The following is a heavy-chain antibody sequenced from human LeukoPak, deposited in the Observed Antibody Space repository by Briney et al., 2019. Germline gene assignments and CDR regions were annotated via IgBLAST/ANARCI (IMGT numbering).Heavy chain of an antibody. V-gene: IGHV3-74*01. Sequence: GGSLRLSCAASAFTFSNYWMHWVRQAPGKGLEWVSRIKGDGNHKIYADSVKGRSTISRDNAKNTVYLQMNSLRAEDTAVYYCTRDGDAYNFDYWGQGTLVTVSS. D-gene: IGHD5-24*01. J-gene: IGHJ4*02. CDR2: IKGDGNHK. CDR3: TRDGDAYNFDY. CDR1: AFTFSNYW.